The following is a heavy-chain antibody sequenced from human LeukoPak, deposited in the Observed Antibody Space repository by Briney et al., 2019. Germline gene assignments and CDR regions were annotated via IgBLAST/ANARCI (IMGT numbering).Heavy chain of an antibody. V-gene: IGHV3-7*01. Sequence: GGSLRLSCAASGFTFSSSWMSWVRQAPGKGLEWVANIKQDGSEKYYVDSVKGRFTISRDNAKNSLYLQMNSLRAEDTAVSYCVRDKVGFDYWGQGTLVTVSS. J-gene: IGHJ4*02. CDR1: GFTFSSSW. CDR2: IKQDGSEK. CDR3: VRDKVGFDY.